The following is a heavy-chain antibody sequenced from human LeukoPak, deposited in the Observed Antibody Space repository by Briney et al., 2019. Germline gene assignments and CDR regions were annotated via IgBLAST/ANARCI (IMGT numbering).Heavy chain of an antibody. J-gene: IGHJ3*02. D-gene: IGHD3-3*01. CDR3: ALSPYDFWSGYYPNDAFDI. CDR1: GGSISSGDYY. CDR2: IYYSGST. V-gene: IGHV4-30-4*01. Sequence: SQTLSLTCTVSGGSISSGDYYWSWIRQPPGKGREWIGYIYYSGSTYDNPSLRSRVTISVDTSNNQFSLKLSSVTAADTAVYYCALSPYDFWSGYYPNDAFDIWGQGTMVTVSS.